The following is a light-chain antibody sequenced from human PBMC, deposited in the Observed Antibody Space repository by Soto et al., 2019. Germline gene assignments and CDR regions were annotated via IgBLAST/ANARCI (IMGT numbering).Light chain of an antibody. CDR3: QQYDNLPLT. V-gene: IGKV1-33*01. CDR1: QDIANY. J-gene: IGKJ4*01. Sequence: DIQMTQSPSSLSASVGDRVTITCQASQDIANYLNWYQQKAGRAPKFLIYDASNLETGVPSRFSGSGSGTDFTLTISSLQPADIATYYCQQYDNLPLTFGGGTKVEIK. CDR2: DAS.